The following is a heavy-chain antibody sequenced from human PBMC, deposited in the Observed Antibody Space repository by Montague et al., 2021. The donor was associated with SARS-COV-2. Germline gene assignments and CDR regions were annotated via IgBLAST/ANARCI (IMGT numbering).Heavy chain of an antibody. Sequence: SVKVSCKASGYTFTSYDINWVRQATGQGLEWMGWMNPNSGNTGYAQKFQGRVTMTRNTSISTAYMELSSLRSEDTAVYYCARTSQYCDTTSCYLPNAMDVWGQGTTVTVSS. D-gene: IGHD2-2*01. CDR2: MNPNSGNT. CDR1: GYTFTSYD. CDR3: ARTSQYCDTTSCYLPNAMDV. V-gene: IGHV1-8*01. J-gene: IGHJ6*02.